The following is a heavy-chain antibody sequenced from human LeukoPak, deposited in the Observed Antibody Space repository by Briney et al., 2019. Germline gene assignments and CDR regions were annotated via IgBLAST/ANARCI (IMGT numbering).Heavy chain of an antibody. Sequence: SSETLSLTCAVYGGSFSGYYWSWIRQPPGKGLECIGEINHSGSTNYNPSLKSRVTISVDTSKNQFSLKLSSVTAADTAVYYCARHRGIRQWPTRIFDYWGRGTLVTVSS. V-gene: IGHV4-34*01. CDR3: ARHRGIRQWPTRIFDY. J-gene: IGHJ4*02. D-gene: IGHD6-19*01. CDR1: GGSFSGYY. CDR2: INHSGST.